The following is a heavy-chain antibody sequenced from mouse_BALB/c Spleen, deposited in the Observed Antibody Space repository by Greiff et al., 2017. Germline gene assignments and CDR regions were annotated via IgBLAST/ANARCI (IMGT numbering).Heavy chain of an antibody. CDR2: IDPENGDT. J-gene: IGHJ3*01. V-gene: IGHV14-4*02. CDR3: NAKGGAWFAY. D-gene: IGHD1-1*02. Sequence: EVQLQQSGAELVRSGASVKLSCTASGFNIKDYYMHWVKQRPEQGLEWIGWIDPENGDTEYAPKFQGKATMTADTSSNTAYLQLSSLTSEDTAVYYCNAKGGAWFAYWGQGTLVTVSA. CDR1: GFNIKDYY.